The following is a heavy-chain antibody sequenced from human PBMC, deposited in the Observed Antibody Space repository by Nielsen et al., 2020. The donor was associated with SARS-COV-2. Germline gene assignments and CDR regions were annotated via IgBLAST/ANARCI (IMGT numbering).Heavy chain of an antibody. CDR3: ARGHLVVVPSPLLGLGPIFYYFYLDV. V-gene: IGHV4-34*01. Sequence: SETLSLTCAVYGGSFSGYYWSWIRQPPGKGLEWIGEINHSGSTNYNPSLKSRVTISVDTSKNQFSLRLTSVSAADTAVYFCARGHLVVVPSPLLGLGPIFYYFYLDVWGKGTTVTVSS. CDR1: GGSFSGYY. J-gene: IGHJ6*03. D-gene: IGHD2-2*02. CDR2: INHSGST.